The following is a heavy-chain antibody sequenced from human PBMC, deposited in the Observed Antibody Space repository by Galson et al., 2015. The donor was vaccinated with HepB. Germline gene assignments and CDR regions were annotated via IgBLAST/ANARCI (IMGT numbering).Heavy chain of an antibody. CDR3: VSSGYSYLGWFDP. J-gene: IGHJ5*02. CDR1: GFTFSRYA. CDR2: ISYDGSNK. D-gene: IGHD5-18*01. Sequence: SLRLSCAASGFTFSRYAMHWVRQAPGKGLEWVAVISYDGSNKYYADSVKGRFTISRDNSKNTLYLQMNSLRAEDTAVYYCVSSGYSYLGWFDPWGQGTLVTVSS. V-gene: IGHV3-30-3*01.